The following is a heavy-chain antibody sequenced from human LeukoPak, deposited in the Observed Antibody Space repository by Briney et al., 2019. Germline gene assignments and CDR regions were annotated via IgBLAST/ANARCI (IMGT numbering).Heavy chain of an antibody. J-gene: IGHJ4*02. Sequence: PSETLSLTCTVSGGSISSSSYYWGWIRQPPGKGLEWIGSIYHSGSTYYNPSLKSRVTISVDTSKNQFSLKLSSVTAADTAVYYCAREVSGWIDYWGQGTLVTVSS. V-gene: IGHV4-39*07. CDR2: IYHSGST. D-gene: IGHD6-19*01. CDR3: AREVSGWIDY. CDR1: GGSISSSSYY.